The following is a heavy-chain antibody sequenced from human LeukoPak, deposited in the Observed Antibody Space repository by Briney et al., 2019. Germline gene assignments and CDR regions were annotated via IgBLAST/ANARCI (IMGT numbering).Heavy chain of an antibody. J-gene: IGHJ6*03. CDR1: GYTFTSYY. CDR3: AKASGPQNLVAVLPTPSNYYYMDV. CDR2: INPSGGST. D-gene: IGHD2-15*01. Sequence: ASVKVSCKASGYTFTSYYMHWVRQAPGQGLEWMGIINPSGGSTSYAQKFQGRVTMTRDTSTSTVYMELSSLRSEDTAVYYCAKASGPQNLVAVLPTPSNYYYMDVWGKGTTVTVSS. V-gene: IGHV1-46*01.